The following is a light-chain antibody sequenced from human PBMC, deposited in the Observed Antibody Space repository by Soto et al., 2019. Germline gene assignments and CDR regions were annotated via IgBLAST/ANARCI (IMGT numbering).Light chain of an antibody. CDR2: GAS. J-gene: IGKJ5*01. V-gene: IGKV3D-15*01. CDR3: QQYNNWPPIT. Sequence: IVLPQSPDTLSLSPGERATLSCRASQSVSSSTYLAWYQQKPGQAPRLLIYGASTRATGIPARFSGSGSGTEFTLSISSLQSEDSAVYYCQQYNNWPPITFGQGTRLEI. CDR1: QSVSSSTY.